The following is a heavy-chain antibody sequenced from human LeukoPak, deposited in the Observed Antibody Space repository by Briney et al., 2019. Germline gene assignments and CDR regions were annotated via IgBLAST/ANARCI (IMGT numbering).Heavy chain of an antibody. V-gene: IGHV1-3*03. CDR3: ARVYDSSGYYHPLGY. CDR2: INAGNGNT. Sequence: GASVKVSCKASGYTFTSYAMHWVRQATGQRLEWKGWINAGNGNTKYSQEFQGRVTITRDTSASTAYMELSSLRSEDMAVYYCARVYDSSGYYHPLGYWGQGTLVTVSS. J-gene: IGHJ4*02. CDR1: GYTFTSYA. D-gene: IGHD3-22*01.